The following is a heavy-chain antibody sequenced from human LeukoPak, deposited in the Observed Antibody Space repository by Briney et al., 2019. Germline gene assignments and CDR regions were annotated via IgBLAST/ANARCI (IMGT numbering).Heavy chain of an antibody. D-gene: IGHD3-16*01. V-gene: IGHV4-34*01. CDR1: GGSFSGYY. Sequence: SETLSLTCAVYGGSFSGYYWSWIRQPPGKGLEWIGEINHSGSTNYNPSLKSRVTISVDTSKNQFSLKLSSVTAADTAVYYCARGLSNSRRTLLGLDYWGQGTPVTVSS. J-gene: IGHJ4*02. CDR2: INHSGST. CDR3: ARGLSNSRRTLLGLDY.